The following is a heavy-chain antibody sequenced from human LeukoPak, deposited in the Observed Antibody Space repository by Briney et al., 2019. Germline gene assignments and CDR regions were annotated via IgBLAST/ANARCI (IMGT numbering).Heavy chain of an antibody. V-gene: IGHV3-21*01. CDR1: GFTFSSYN. CDR2: ISSSSSYI. CDR3: AREKCIDY. J-gene: IGHJ4*02. Sequence: TGGSLRLSCAASGFTFSSYNMNWVRQAPGKGLEWVSSISSSSSYIYYADSVKGRFTISRDNAKNSLYLQMNSLRAEDTAVCYCAREKCIDYWGQGTLVTVSS.